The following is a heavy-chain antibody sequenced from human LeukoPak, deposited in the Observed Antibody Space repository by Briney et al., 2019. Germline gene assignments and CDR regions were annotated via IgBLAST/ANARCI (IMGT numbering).Heavy chain of an antibody. V-gene: IGHV4-39*07. Sequence: SETLSLTCSVSGVSISSGSNSWGWIRQPPGKTLEWIGSIYSSGSTHYNPSLKSRVIILIDTAKNHFSLNLSSVTAADTAVYYCARPDGYGLVGIWGQGTMVTVSS. J-gene: IGHJ3*02. CDR1: GVSISSGSNS. CDR3: ARPDGYGLVGI. D-gene: IGHD3-10*01. CDR2: IYSSGST.